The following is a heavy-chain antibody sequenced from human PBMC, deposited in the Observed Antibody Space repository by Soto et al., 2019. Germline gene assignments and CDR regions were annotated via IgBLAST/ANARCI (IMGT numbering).Heavy chain of an antibody. CDR3: ARGSLLLWFGEALPYWYFDL. V-gene: IGHV4-59*12. D-gene: IGHD3-10*01. J-gene: IGHJ2*01. CDR1: GGSISSSY. CDR2: INHSGAT. Sequence: PSETLSLTCTVSGGSISSSYWTWIRQPPGKGLDWIGYINHSGATNYNPSLKSRITTSVDTSKNQFSLTLSSVTAADTAVYYCARGSLLLWFGEALPYWYFDLWGRGTLVTVSS.